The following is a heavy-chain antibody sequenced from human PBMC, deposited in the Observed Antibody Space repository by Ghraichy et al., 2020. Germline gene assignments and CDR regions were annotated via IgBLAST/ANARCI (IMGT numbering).Heavy chain of an antibody. CDR2: IWYDGSNK. CDR3: ARDLSIAAAGYYFDY. Sequence: GGSLRLSCAASGFTFSSYGMHWVRQAPGKGLEWVAVIWYDGSNKYYADSVKGRFTISRDNSKNTLYLQMNSLRAEDTAVYYCARDLSIAAAGYYFDYWGQGTLVTVSS. CDR1: GFTFSSYG. J-gene: IGHJ4*02. D-gene: IGHD6-13*01. V-gene: IGHV3-33*01.